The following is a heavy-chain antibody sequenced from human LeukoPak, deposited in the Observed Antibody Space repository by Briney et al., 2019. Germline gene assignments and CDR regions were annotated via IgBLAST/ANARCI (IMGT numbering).Heavy chain of an antibody. CDR2: IIPIFGTA. CDR1: GGTFSSYA. V-gene: IGHV1-69*13. Sequence: SVKVSCKASGGTFSSYAISWVRQAPGQGLEWMGGIIPIFGTANYAQKFQGRVTITADESTSTAYMELSSLRSEDTAVYYCARDEARAGDAFDIWGQGTMVTVSS. D-gene: IGHD6-13*01. J-gene: IGHJ3*02. CDR3: ARDEARAGDAFDI.